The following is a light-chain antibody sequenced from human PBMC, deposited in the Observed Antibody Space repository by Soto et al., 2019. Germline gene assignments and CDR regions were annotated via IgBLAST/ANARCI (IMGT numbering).Light chain of an antibody. CDR3: MSYTSSSTWV. J-gene: IGLJ3*02. CDR1: SSDVGGYNY. V-gene: IGLV2-14*03. Sequence: QSALTQPASVSGSPGQSITISCTGTSSDVGGYNYVSWYQQHPGKAPKLMIYGVRNRPSGVSNRFSGSKSGNTASLTISGLQAEDDADYYCMSYTSSSTWVFGGGTKLTVL. CDR2: GVR.